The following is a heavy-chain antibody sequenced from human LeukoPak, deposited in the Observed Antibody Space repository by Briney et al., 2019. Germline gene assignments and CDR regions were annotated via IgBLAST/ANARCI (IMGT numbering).Heavy chain of an antibody. CDR1: GYSFTSYW. J-gene: IGHJ4*02. V-gene: IGHV5-51*01. CDR3: ARLTSSESVYFDY. CDR2: IYPGDSDT. Sequence: GESLKISCKGSGYSFTSYWNGWVRQLPGKSLEWMGIIYPGDSDTRYSPSFQSQVTISADKSISTAYLQWSSLKASDTAMYYCARLTSSESVYFDYWGQGTLVTVSS. D-gene: IGHD3-22*01.